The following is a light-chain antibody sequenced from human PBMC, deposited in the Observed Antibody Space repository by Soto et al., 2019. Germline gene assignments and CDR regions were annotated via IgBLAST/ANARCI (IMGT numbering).Light chain of an antibody. CDR3: AAWDDSLSGVV. V-gene: IGLV1-47*02. CDR2: SND. Sequence: QSVGTQPHSESGTHGQRVTIFCSGRRSNIGSNLVYWYQQLPGTAPKLLIFSNDQRPSGVPDRFSGSRSGTSASLAISGLRSEDEGDYYCAAWDDSLSGVVFGGGTKVTVL. J-gene: IGLJ2*01. CDR1: RSNIGSNL.